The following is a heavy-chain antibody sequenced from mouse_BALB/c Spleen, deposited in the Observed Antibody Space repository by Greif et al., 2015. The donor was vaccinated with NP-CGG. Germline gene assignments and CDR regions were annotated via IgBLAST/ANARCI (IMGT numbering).Heavy chain of an antibody. CDR2: IYPGSGST. Sequence: VNVVESGPELVKPGASVKMSCKASGYTFTDYVISWVKQRTGQGLEWIGEIYPGSGSTYYNEKFKGKATLTADKSSNTAYMQLSSLTSEDSAVYFCARDDRAYYAMDYWGQGTSVTVSS. J-gene: IGHJ4*01. CDR1: GYTFTDYV. V-gene: IGHV1-77*01. D-gene: IGHD2-12*01. CDR3: ARDDRAYYAMDY.